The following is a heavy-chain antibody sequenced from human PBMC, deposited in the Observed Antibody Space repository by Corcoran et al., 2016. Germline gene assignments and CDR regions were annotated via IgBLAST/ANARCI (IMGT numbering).Heavy chain of an antibody. Sequence: QVQLVESGGGVVQPGRSLRLSCAASGFTFSSYGMHWVRQAPAKGLEWVAVISYDGSNKYYADSVKGRFTISRDNSKNTLYLQMNRLRAEDTAVYYCAGEVGAFDIWGQGTMVTGSS. CDR3: AGEVGAFDI. CDR1: GFTFSSYG. V-gene: IGHV3-30*03. D-gene: IGHD2-2*01. J-gene: IGHJ3*02. CDR2: ISYDGSNK.